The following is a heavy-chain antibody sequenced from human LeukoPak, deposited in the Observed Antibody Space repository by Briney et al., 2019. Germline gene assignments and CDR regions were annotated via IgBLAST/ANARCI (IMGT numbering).Heavy chain of an antibody. CDR3: ARNVGRSSWNSGFDY. D-gene: IGHD6-13*01. CDR2: IYYSGNT. V-gene: IGHV4-39*01. CDR1: GDSISSDYYY. Sequence: SETLSLTCTVSGDSISSDYYYWGWLRQPPGKGLEWIGTIYYSGNTYYNPSLKSRVTISVDTSKKQFSLKLRFVTAADTAIYYCARNVGRSSWNSGFDYWGQGTLVTVS. J-gene: IGHJ4*02.